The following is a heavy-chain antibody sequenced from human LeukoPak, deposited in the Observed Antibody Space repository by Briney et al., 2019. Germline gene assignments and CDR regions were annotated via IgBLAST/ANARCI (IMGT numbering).Heavy chain of an antibody. J-gene: IGHJ6*03. Sequence: ASVKVSCKASGYTFTSYGISWVRQAPGQGLEWMGWISAYNGNTNYAQKLQGRVTMTTDTSTSTAYMELRSLRSDDTAVYYCARDSNVTQNYDFWSGYWLRYYYYYMDVWGKGTTVTVSS. D-gene: IGHD3-3*01. CDR2: ISAYNGNT. V-gene: IGHV1-18*01. CDR3: ARDSNVTQNYDFWSGYWLRYYYYYMDV. CDR1: GYTFTSYG.